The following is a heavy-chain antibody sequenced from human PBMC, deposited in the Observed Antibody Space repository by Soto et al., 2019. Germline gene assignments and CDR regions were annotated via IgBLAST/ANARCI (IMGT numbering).Heavy chain of an antibody. J-gene: IGHJ4*02. CDR3: ARLRGGEARWLTDY. V-gene: IGHV5-51*03. CDR2: IYPDDSDT. CDR1: GYSFTTYW. D-gene: IGHD3-10*01. Sequence: EVQLVQSGAEVKKPGESLKISCKGSGYSFTTYWIGWVRQMPGKGLELMGIIYPDDSDTRYSPSFQGQVTISADKSISTIYLQWSSLKASPIAMYYCARLRGGEARWLTDYWGQGTLVTVSS.